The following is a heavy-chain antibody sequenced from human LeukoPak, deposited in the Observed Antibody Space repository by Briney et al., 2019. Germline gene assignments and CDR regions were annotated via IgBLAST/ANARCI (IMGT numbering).Heavy chain of an antibody. D-gene: IGHD3-16*01. CDR3: ARDGARYFDY. J-gene: IGHJ4*02. Sequence: PSETLSLTCAVYGGSFSGYYWSWIRQPPGKGLEWIGEINHSGSTNYNPSLKSRVTISVDTSKNQFSLKLSSVTAADTAVYYCARDGARYFDYWGQGTLVTASS. V-gene: IGHV4-34*01. CDR1: GGSFSGYY. CDR2: INHSGST.